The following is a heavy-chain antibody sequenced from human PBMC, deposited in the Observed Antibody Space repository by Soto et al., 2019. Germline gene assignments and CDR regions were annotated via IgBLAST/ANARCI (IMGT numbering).Heavy chain of an antibody. V-gene: IGHV3-30-3*01. CDR3: ARSYYDFWSGYPTWGLTNGGMDV. J-gene: IGHJ6*02. Sequence: PGGSLRLSCAASGFTFSSYAMHWVRQAPGKGLEWVAVISYDGSNKYYADSVKGRFTISRDNSKNTLYLQMNSLRAEDTAVYYCARSYYDFWSGYPTWGLTNGGMDVWGQGTTVTVSS. CDR1: GFTFSSYA. CDR2: ISYDGSNK. D-gene: IGHD3-3*01.